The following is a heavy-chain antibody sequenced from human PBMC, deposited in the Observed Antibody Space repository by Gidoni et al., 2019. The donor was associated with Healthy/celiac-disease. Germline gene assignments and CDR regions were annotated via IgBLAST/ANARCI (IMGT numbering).Heavy chain of an antibody. CDR2: IWYDGSNK. D-gene: IGHD6-19*01. J-gene: IGHJ4*02. CDR3: ARDAPGIAVAGSFDY. CDR1: GFTFSSYG. Sequence: QVQLVESGGGVVQPGRSLRLSCAASGFTFSSYGMHWVRPAPGKGLEWVAVIWYDGSNKYYADSVKGRFTISRDNSKNTLYLQMNSLRAEDTAVYYCARDAPGIAVAGSFDYWGQGTLVTVSS. V-gene: IGHV3-33*01.